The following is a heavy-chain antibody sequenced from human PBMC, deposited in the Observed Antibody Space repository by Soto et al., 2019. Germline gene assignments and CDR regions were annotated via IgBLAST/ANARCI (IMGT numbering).Heavy chain of an antibody. CDR1: GYTFTSYG. D-gene: IGHD3-16*02. CDR2: ISAYNGNT. V-gene: IGHV1-18*01. CDR3: ARDKEVSYDRSHYPFDY. J-gene: IGHJ4*02. Sequence: ASVKVSCKASGYTFTSYGISWVRQAPGQGLEWMGWISAYNGNTNYAQKLQGRVTMTTDTSTSTAYMELRSLRSDDTAVYYCARDKEVSYDRSHYPFDYWGQGTLVTVSS.